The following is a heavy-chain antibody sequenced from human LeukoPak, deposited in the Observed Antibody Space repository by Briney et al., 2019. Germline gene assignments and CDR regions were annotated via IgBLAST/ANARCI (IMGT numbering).Heavy chain of an antibody. D-gene: IGHD6-13*01. CDR1: GGSISSGSYY. V-gene: IGHV4-61*02. CDR2: IYTSGST. J-gene: IGHJ4*02. Sequence: PSETLSLTCTVSGGSISSGSYYWSWIRQPAGKGLEWIGRIYTSGSTNYNPSLKSRVTISVDTSKNQFSLELSSVTAADTAVYYCARGRRGSSRLDYWGQGTLVTVSS. CDR3: ARGRRGSSRLDY.